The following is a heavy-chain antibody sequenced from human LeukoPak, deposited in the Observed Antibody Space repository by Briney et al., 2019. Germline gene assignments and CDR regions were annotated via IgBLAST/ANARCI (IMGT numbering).Heavy chain of an antibody. CDR1: GYTFTSHG. V-gene: IGHV1-18*01. CDR2: ISAYNGNT. D-gene: IGHD1-26*01. J-gene: IGHJ5*02. Sequence: ASVKVSCKASGYTFTSHGISWVRQAPGQGLEWMGWISAYNGNTNYAQKLQGRVTMTTDTSTSTAYMELRSLRSDDTAVYYCARVRELLREAASYNWFDPWGQGTLVTVSS. CDR3: ARVRELLREAASYNWFDP.